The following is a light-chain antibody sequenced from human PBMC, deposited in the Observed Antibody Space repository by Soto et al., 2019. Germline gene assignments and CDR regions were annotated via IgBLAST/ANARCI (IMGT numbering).Light chain of an antibody. Sequence: DIEMTQSPSTLSASIGDRVTITCRASQSISTWLAWYQQKPGKAPDLLIYKASSLESGVPSRFSGSGSGTDFPFTISSLQPEDIATYYCQQYDNLRRTFGQGPKVDI. CDR2: KAS. CDR1: QSISTW. J-gene: IGKJ1*01. V-gene: IGKV1-5*03. CDR3: QQYDNLRRT.